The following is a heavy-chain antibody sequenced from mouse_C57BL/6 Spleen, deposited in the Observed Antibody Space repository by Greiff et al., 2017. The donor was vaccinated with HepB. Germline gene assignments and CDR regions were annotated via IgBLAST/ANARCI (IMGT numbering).Heavy chain of an antibody. V-gene: IGHV1-53*01. CDR1: GYTFTSYC. Sequence: QVQLQQPGTELVKPGASVKLSCKASGYTFTSYCMHWVKQRPGQGLEWIGNINPSNGGTNYNEKFKSKATLTVDKSSSTAYMQLSSLTSKDSAVYYCASAYGSSYAWFAYWGQGTLVTVAA. CDR2: INPSNGGT. CDR3: ASAYGSSYAWFAY. D-gene: IGHD1-1*01. J-gene: IGHJ3*01.